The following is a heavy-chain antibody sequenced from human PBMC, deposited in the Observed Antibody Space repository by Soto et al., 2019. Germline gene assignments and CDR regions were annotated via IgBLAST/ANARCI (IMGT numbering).Heavy chain of an antibody. V-gene: IGHV1-2*02. CDR2: INPNSGGT. Sequence: ASVKVSCKASGYTFTGYYMHWVRQAPGQGLEWMGWINPNSGGTNYAQKLQGRVTMTRDTSMSTAYMELRSLRSDDTAVYYCARDGSGDGAFDISGQGTMVTVSS. CDR1: GYTFTGYY. D-gene: IGHD5-12*01. CDR3: ARDGSGDGAFDI. J-gene: IGHJ3*02.